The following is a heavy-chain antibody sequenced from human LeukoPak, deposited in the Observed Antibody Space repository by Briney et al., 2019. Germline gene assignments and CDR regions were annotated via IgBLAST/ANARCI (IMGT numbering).Heavy chain of an antibody. V-gene: IGHV3-15*01. CDR1: GFTFINAW. J-gene: IGHJ4*02. D-gene: IGHD2-2*01. Sequence: GGSLRLSCAASGFTFINAWMNWVRQAPGKGLEWVGRIKSKSDGGTTDYAAPVKGRFTISRDDSKNTLYLQMNSLKTEDTAVYYCTTEPPMDFFVVLPVWGQGTLVTVSS. CDR3: TTEPPMDFFVVLPV. CDR2: IKSKSDGGTT.